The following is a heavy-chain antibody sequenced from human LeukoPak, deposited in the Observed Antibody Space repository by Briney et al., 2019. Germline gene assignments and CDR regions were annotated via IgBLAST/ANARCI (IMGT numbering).Heavy chain of an antibody. V-gene: IGHV4-59*01. CDR1: GGSISSYY. Sequence: KPSETLSLTCTVSGGSISSYYWSWIRQPPGKGLEWIGYIYYSGSTNYNPSLKSRVTISVDTSKNQFSLKLSSVTAADTAVYYCARGHFYGSGSYYQYWGQGTLVTVSS. D-gene: IGHD3-10*01. CDR3: ARGHFYGSGSYYQY. CDR2: IYYSGST. J-gene: IGHJ4*02.